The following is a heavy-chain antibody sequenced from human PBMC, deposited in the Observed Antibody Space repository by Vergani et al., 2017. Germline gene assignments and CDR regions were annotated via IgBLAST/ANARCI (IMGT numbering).Heavy chain of an antibody. D-gene: IGHD2-15*01. J-gene: IGHJ4*02. CDR3: AREGVVLYYFDY. CDR2: ISSSGSTI. CDR1: GFTFSSYE. Sequence: EVQLVESGGGLVQPGGSLRLSCAASGFTFSSYEMNWVRRAPGKGLEWVSYISSSGSTIYYADSVKGRFTISRDNAKNSLYLQMNSLRAEDTAVYYCAREGVVLYYFDYWGQGTLVTVSS. V-gene: IGHV3-48*03.